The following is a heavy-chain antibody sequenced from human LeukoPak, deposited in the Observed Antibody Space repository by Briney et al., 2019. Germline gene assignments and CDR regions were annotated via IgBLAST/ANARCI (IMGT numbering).Heavy chain of an antibody. CDR1: GGSISSGGYY. CDR2: IYYSGST. V-gene: IGHV4-31*03. J-gene: IGHJ4*02. D-gene: IGHD4-17*01. CDR3: ARDTHILDYGFDY. Sequence: SETLSLTCTVSGGSISSGGYYWSWIRQHPGKGLEWIGYIYYSGSTYYNPSLKSRVTISVDTSKNQFSLKLSSVTAADTAVYYCARDTHILDYGFDYWGQEPLVTVSS.